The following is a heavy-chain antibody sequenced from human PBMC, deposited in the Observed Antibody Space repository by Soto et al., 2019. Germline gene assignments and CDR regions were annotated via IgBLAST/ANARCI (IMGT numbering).Heavy chain of an antibody. D-gene: IGHD2-15*01. Sequence: SSETLSLTCTVSGGSISSYYWSWIRQPPGKGLEWIGYIYYSGSTNYNPSLKSRVTISVDTSKNQFSLKLSSVTAADTAVYYCARHQWPYCSGGSCYSGDYYYYGMDVWGQGTTVT. V-gene: IGHV4-59*08. CDR1: GGSISSYY. CDR3: ARHQWPYCSGGSCYSGDYYYYGMDV. J-gene: IGHJ6*02. CDR2: IYYSGST.